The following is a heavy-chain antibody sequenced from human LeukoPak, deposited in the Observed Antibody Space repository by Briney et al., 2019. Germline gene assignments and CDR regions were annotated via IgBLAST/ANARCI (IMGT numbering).Heavy chain of an antibody. D-gene: IGHD6-13*01. CDR2: ISWNSGSI. CDR3: AKDSSSWSGGFDY. CDR1: GFTFDDYA. J-gene: IGHJ4*02. V-gene: IGHV3-9*03. Sequence: GGSLRLSCAASGFTFDDYAMHWVRQAPGKGLEWVSGISWNSGSIGYADSVKGRFTISRDNAKNSLYLQMNSLRAEDMALYYCAKDSSSWSGGFDYWGQGTLVTVSS.